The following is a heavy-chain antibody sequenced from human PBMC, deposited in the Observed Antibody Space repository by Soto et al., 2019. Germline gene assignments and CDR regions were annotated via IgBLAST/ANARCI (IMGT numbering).Heavy chain of an antibody. V-gene: IGHV4-4*02. CDR1: GGSISSSNW. CDR3: AGQSIAVAAPGTFDI. Sequence: QVQLQESGPGLVKPSGTLSLTCAVSGGSISSSNWWSWVRQPPGKGLEWIGEIYHSGSTNYNPSLKSRVTISVDKSKNQFYMKLSSVTAADTAVYYCAGQSIAVAAPGTFDIWGQGTMVTVSS. J-gene: IGHJ3*02. CDR2: IYHSGST. D-gene: IGHD6-19*01.